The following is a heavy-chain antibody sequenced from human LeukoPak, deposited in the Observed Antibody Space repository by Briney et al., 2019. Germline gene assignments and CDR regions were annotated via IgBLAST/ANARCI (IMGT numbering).Heavy chain of an antibody. CDR1: GGSISSYY. CDR3: ARGKPSYGSGTYYRPLEPNYMDV. Sequence: SETLSLTCTVSGGSISSYYWSWIRQPPGKGLEWIGCIYHIGSTYDNPSLKSRLTISVDTSKNQFSLKLSSVTAADTAVYYCARGKPSYGSGTYYRPLEPNYMDVWGKGTTVTVSS. V-gene: IGHV4-59*08. D-gene: IGHD3-10*01. CDR2: IYHIGST. J-gene: IGHJ6*03.